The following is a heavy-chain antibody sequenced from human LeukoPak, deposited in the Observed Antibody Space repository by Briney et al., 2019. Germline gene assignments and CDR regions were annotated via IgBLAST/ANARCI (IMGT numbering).Heavy chain of an antibody. CDR2: IYYSGST. CDR3: ARHPPNYSLGALDI. V-gene: IGHV4-59*08. CDR1: GGSISSYY. J-gene: IGHJ3*02. Sequence: SETLSLTCTVSGGSISSYYWSWIRQPPGKGLEWIAYIYYSGSTNYNPSLKSRVTISVDTSKNQFSLRLNSVTAADTAVYYCARHPPNYSLGALDIWGQGTMVTVSS. D-gene: IGHD5-24*01.